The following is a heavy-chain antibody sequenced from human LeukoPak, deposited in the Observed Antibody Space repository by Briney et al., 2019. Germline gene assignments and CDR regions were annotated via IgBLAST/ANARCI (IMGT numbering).Heavy chain of an antibody. CDR2: INHSGST. Sequence: SETLSLTRAVYGGSFSGYYWSWIRQPPVKGLEWIGEINHSGSTNYNPSLKSRVTISVDTSKNQFSLKLSSVTAADTAVYYCARRGIAAARSRYFDYWGQGTLVTVSS. D-gene: IGHD6-13*01. J-gene: IGHJ4*02. CDR3: ARRGIAAARSRYFDY. CDR1: GGSFSGYY. V-gene: IGHV4-34*01.